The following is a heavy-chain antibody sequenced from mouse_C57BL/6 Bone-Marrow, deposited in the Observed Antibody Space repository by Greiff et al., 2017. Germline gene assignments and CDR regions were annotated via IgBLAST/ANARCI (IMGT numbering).Heavy chain of an antibody. CDR1: GYAFSSSW. Sequence: QVQLQQSGPELVKPGASVKIPCKASGYAFSSSWMNWVKQRPGKGLEWIGRIYPGDGDTNYNGQFKGKATLTADKSSSTAYMQLSSLTSEDSAVYYCARGDYDGLYWGQGTTLTVSS. CDR2: IYPGDGDT. CDR3: ARGDYDGLY. V-gene: IGHV1-82*01. D-gene: IGHD2-4*01. J-gene: IGHJ2*01.